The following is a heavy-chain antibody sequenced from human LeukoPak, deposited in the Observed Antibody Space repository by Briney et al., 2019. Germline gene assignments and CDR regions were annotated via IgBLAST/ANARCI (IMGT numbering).Heavy chain of an antibody. J-gene: IGHJ3*02. CDR1: GFTFSSYA. CDR2: ISFDGRNK. CDR3: AKDHTPTYDSSGYYYSHDAFDI. D-gene: IGHD3-22*01. Sequence: GRSLRLSCAASGFTFSSYAMHWVRQASGKGLEWVAVISFDGRNKYNADSVKGRFTISRDNSKNTLYLQMNSLRAEDTAVYYCAKDHTPTYDSSGYYYSHDAFDIWGQGTMVTVSS. V-gene: IGHV3-30*04.